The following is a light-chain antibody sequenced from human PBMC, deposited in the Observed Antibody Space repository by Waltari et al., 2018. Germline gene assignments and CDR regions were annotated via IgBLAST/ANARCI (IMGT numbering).Light chain of an antibody. CDR2: GKN. Sequence: SSELTQDPAVSVALGQTVRITCQGESLRTYYANWYQQKPGQAPVLVIYGKNNRPSGIPDRRSASSSGNTSSLTIAGAQAEDEADYYCNSRDSSGNPYVFGSGTKVTVL. V-gene: IGLV3-19*01. CDR3: NSRDSSGNPYV. J-gene: IGLJ1*01. CDR1: SLRTYY.